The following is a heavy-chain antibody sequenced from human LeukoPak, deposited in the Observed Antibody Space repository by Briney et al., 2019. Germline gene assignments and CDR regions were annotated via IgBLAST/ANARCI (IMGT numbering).Heavy chain of an antibody. CDR3: ARDYCSSTSCFISDY. Sequence: GGSLRLSCAASGFTFSSYAMRWVRQAPGKGLEWVSGISGSGGSTYYADSVKGRFTISRDNSKNTLYLQMNSLRAEDTAVYYYARDYCSSTSCFISDYWGQGTLVPVSS. CDR2: ISGSGGST. CDR1: GFTFSSYA. V-gene: IGHV3-23*01. D-gene: IGHD2-2*01. J-gene: IGHJ4*02.